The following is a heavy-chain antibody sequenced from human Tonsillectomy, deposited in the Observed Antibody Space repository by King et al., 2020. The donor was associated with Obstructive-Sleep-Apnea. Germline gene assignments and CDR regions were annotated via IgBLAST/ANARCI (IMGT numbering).Heavy chain of an antibody. V-gene: IGHV3-33*06. Sequence: VQLVESGGGVVQPGRSLRLSCAASGFTFSSYGMHWVRQAPGKGLEWVAVIWYDGSNKYYADSVKGRFTISRDNPKNTLYLQMNSLRAEVTTVYFCAKGTITMVRGVIITSLGYYYYGMDVWGQGTTVTVSS. CDR1: GFTFSSYG. CDR2: IWYDGSNK. D-gene: IGHD3-10*01. CDR3: AKGTITMVRGVIITSLGYYYYGMDV. J-gene: IGHJ6*02.